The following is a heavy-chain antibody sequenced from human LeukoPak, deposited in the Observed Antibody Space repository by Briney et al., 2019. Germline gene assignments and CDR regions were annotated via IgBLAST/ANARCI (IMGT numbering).Heavy chain of an antibody. CDR1: GGSFSGYY. D-gene: IGHD1-14*01. V-gene: IGHV4-34*01. CDR3: ARRSSGTRKSIGSWYFDL. Sequence: SETLSLTCAVYGGSFSGYYWSWIRQPPGKGLEWIGEINHSGSTNYNPSLKSRVTISVDTSKNQSSLKLSSVTAADTAVYYCARRSSGTRKSIGSWYFDLWGRGTLVTVSS. J-gene: IGHJ2*01. CDR2: INHSGST.